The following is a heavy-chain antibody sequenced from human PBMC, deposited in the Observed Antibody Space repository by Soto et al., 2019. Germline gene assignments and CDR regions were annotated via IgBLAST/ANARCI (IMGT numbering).Heavy chain of an antibody. CDR2: ISSSSSCI. V-gene: IGHV3-21*01. Sequence: GGSLRLSCAASGFTFSSYSMNWVRQAPGKGLEWVSSISSSSSCIYYADSVKGRFTISRDNAKNSLYLQMNSLRAEDTAVYYCARDHGDTNYYYYYGMDVWGQGTTVTVSS. CDR3: ARDHGDTNYYYYYGMDV. D-gene: IGHD2-2*01. CDR1: GFTFSSYS. J-gene: IGHJ6*02.